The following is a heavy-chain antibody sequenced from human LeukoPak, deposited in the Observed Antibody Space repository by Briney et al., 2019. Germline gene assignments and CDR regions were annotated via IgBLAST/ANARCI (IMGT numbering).Heavy chain of an antibody. CDR1: GFTLSTYR. D-gene: IGHD6-13*01. CDR2: ISGGGGST. CDR3: ARDVSSSFNWFDP. Sequence: PGGPLRLSCAASGFTLSTYRLNWVRQAPGKGMEWVSGISGGGGSTYYADSVKGRLTISRDNSKNTLYLQMDSLRAEDTAVYYCARDVSSSFNWFDPGGQGTLVTVYS. V-gene: IGHV3-23*01. J-gene: IGHJ5*02.